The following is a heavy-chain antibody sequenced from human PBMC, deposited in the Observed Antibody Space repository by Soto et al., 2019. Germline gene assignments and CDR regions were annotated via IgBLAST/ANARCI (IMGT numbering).Heavy chain of an antibody. CDR3: ARTDSGTYGDHFDY. V-gene: IGHV4-59*01. CDR1: GGSISSYY. Sequence: SETLSLTCTVSGGSISSYYWSWIRQPPGKGLEWIGYIYYSGSTSYNPSLKSRVTISVDTSKNQFSLKLSSVTAADTAVYYCARTDSGTYGDHFDYWGQGTLVTVSS. CDR2: IYYSGST. J-gene: IGHJ4*02. D-gene: IGHD1-26*01.